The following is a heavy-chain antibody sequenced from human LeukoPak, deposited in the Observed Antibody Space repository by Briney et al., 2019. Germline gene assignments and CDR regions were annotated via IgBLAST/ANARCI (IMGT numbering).Heavy chain of an antibody. CDR3: ARGNGLHYWYFDL. CDR1: GYTFTGYY. CDR2: INPNSGGT. J-gene: IGHJ2*01. D-gene: IGHD1-1*01. V-gene: IGHV1-2*02. Sequence: ASVKVSCTASGYTFTGYYMHWVRQAPGQGLEWMGWINPNSGGTNYAQKLQGRVTMTTDTSTSTAYMELRSLRSDDTAVYYCARGNGLHYWYFDLWGRGTLVTVSS.